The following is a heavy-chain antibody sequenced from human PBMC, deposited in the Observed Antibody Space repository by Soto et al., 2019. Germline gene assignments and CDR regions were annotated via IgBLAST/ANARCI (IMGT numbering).Heavy chain of an antibody. CDR3: EGGGNSNAFDI. Sequence: PVGSLRLSCAASGFTFSSYGMHWVRQAPGKGLEWVAFISYDGSYEYYADSVKGRFTISRDNSKNTLYLQMNSLRAEDTAVYYCEGGGNSNAFDIWGQGTMVTVSS. CDR2: ISYDGSYE. CDR1: GFTFSSYG. D-gene: IGHD2-21*02. V-gene: IGHV3-30*03. J-gene: IGHJ3*02.